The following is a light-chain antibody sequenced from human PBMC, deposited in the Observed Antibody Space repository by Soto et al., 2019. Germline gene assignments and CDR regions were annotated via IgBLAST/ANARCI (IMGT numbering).Light chain of an antibody. CDR3: QQRSDWPST. CDR1: QSVSSY. CDR2: DAS. V-gene: IGKV3-11*01. Sequence: EIVLTQSPATLSLSPGERATLSCRASQSVSSYLAWYQQKPGQAPRLLIYDASNRATGIPARFRGSGSGTDFTITIRSLEPDDFAVYYCQQRSDWPSTFGGGTKVQIK. J-gene: IGKJ4*01.